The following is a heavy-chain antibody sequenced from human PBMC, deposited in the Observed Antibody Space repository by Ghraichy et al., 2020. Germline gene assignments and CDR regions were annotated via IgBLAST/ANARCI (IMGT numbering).Heavy chain of an antibody. CDR3: ARDHGSRWDNWFDP. V-gene: IGHV6-1*01. CDR1: GDSVSSNTAA. Sequence: SQTLSLTCAISGDSVSSNTAAWNWIRQSPSRGLKWLGRTYFRTIMWWRDLAPSVKSRIDITADASKNQFSLHLRSVTPDDTAVYYCARDHGSRWDNWFDPWGQGILVTVST. J-gene: IGHJ5*02. D-gene: IGHD6-13*01. CDR2: TYFRTIMWWR.